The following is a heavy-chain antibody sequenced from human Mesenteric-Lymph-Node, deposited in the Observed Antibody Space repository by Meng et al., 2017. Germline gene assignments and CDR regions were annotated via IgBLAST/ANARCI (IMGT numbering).Heavy chain of an antibody. D-gene: IGHD1-26*01. CDR2: ISYDGVYT. J-gene: IGHJ5*02. Sequence: QVVLVESGGGVVQPGRSLRLSCAASGFPFSSYSMHWVRQAPGKGLEWVAVISYDGVYTYYADSVKGRFTISRDNSKHTLHLQMSSLRGDDTAVYYCGKSGGRELLQYFDPWGQGTLVTVSS. CDR1: GFPFSSYS. CDR3: GKSGGRELLQYFDP. V-gene: IGHV3-30-3*02.